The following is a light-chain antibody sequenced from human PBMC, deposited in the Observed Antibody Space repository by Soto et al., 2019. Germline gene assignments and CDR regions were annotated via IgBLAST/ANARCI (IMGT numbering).Light chain of an antibody. V-gene: IGKV3-20*01. Sequence: EIVFTQSPGTLSLSPWERATLSCRASQSVSSSYLACYQQKPGQAPRLLIYGESSRATGIPDRFSGSGSGTDFTLTISRLEPEDFAVYYCQQYGSSPRTFGQGTKV. CDR1: QSVSSSY. CDR2: GES. J-gene: IGKJ1*01. CDR3: QQYGSSPRT.